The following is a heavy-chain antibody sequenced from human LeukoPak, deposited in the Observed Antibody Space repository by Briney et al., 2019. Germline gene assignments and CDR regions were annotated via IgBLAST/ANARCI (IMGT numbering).Heavy chain of an antibody. J-gene: IGHJ4*02. CDR2: FHAGGGP. Sequence: TGGSLRLSCVGSGFNVTTNNMYWVRQAPGKGLECVSAFHAGGGPDYADSVRDRFTISRDNSKNTLYLQMNSLRAEDTAVYYCAKKPATIKFPFDIWGQGTLVTVSP. CDR3: AKKPATIKFPFDI. D-gene: IGHD5-24*01. V-gene: IGHV3-66*01. CDR1: GFNVTTNN.